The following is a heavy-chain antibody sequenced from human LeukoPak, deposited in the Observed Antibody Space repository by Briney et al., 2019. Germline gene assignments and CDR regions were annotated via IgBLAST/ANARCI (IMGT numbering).Heavy chain of an antibody. CDR2: ISWDGGST. D-gene: IGHD5-12*01. J-gene: IGHJ4*02. V-gene: IGHV3-43D*03. Sequence: PGGSLRLSCAASGFTFDDYAMHWVRQAPGKGLEWVSLISWDGGSTYYADSVKGRFTISRDNSKNSPYLQMNSLRAEDTALYYCAREDVDGDFDYWGQGTLVTVSS. CDR3: AREDVDGDFDY. CDR1: GFTFDDYA.